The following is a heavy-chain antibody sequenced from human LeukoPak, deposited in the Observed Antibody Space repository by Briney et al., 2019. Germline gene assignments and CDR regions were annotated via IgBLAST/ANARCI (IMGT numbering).Heavy chain of an antibody. CDR1: GFTFSSYW. J-gene: IGHJ4*02. D-gene: IGHD1-14*01. CDR3: ARDPGSSAFDL. V-gene: IGHV3-7*01. Sequence: GGSLRLSCAASGFTFSSYWMSWVRQAPGKGLEFVANINRDSSVKNYVDSVKGRFTISRDNAKKSLFLELNSLRADDTAVFYCARDPGSSAFDLWGQGSLVTVST. CDR2: INRDSSVK.